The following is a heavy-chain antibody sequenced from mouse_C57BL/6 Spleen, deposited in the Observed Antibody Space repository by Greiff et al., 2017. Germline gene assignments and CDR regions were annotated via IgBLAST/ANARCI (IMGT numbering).Heavy chain of an antibody. CDR3: ARRDSNYGAMDY. CDR2: IDPSDSYT. Sequence: QVQLQQPGAELVMPGASVKLSCKASGYTFTSYWMHWVKQRPGQGLEWIGEIDPSDSYTNYNQKFQGKSTLTVDKSSSTAYMQLSSLTSEDSAVYYCARRDSNYGAMDYWGQGTSVTVSS. D-gene: IGHD2-5*01. V-gene: IGHV1-69*01. J-gene: IGHJ4*01. CDR1: GYTFTSYW.